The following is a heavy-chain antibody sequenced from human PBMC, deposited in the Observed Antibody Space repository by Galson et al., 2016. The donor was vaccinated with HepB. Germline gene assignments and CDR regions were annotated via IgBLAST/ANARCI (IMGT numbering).Heavy chain of an antibody. D-gene: IGHD3-10*01. V-gene: IGHV4-4*02. CDR3: ARGYLGSGRTDD. Sequence: SETLSLTCVVPGDSINSRNWWSWVRQPPGMGLEWIGEIYHSGSTNYSPSLKSRVTISVDKSKNQFSLKLNSVTAADTAVYYCARGYLGSGRTDDWGQGTLVTVSS. J-gene: IGHJ4*02. CDR2: IYHSGST. CDR1: GDSINSRNW.